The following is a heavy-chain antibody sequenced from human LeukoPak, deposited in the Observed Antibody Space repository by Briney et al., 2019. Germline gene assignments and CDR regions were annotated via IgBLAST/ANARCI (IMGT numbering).Heavy chain of an antibody. CDR2: INSDGSST. CDR3: ARVPGREPSRLDY. V-gene: IGHV3-74*01. J-gene: IGHJ4*02. D-gene: IGHD1-26*01. CDR1: GFTLSSYW. Sequence: PGGSLRLSCAASGFTLSSYWMHWVRQAPGKGLVWVSRINSDGSSTSYADSVKGRFTISRDNAKNTLYLQMNSLRAEDTAVYYCARVPGREPSRLDYWGQGTLVTVSS.